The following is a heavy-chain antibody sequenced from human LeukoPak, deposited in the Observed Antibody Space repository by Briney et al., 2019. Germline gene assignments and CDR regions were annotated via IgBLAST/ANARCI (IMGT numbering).Heavy chain of an antibody. V-gene: IGHV4-4*07. J-gene: IGHJ5*02. CDR2: IYSSGSA. Sequence: PSETLSLTCTVSGGSIINHYWSWIRQRAGKGLEWIGRIYSSGSANYSPSLKSRVSMSIDTSNNHFSLNLTSVTAADTALYFCARDVRYASGWSTPESWGQGTLVTVSS. CDR3: ARDVRYASGWSTPES. D-gene: IGHD6-19*01. CDR1: GGSIINHY.